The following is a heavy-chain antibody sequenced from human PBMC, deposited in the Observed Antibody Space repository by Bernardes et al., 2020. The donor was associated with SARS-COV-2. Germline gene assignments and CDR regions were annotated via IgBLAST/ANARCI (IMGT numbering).Heavy chain of an antibody. V-gene: IGHV5-51*01. J-gene: IGHJ5*02. CDR2: IFPGDSDT. CDR3: ARQGAYNNNWFDP. CDR1: GYRFSDYW. D-gene: IGHD1-1*01. Sequence: GESLKISCQGSGYRFSDYWIAWVRQRPGRGLEWMGIIFPGDSDTRYSPSFQGQVTISADKSISTAYLQWSSLQASDTAIYYCARQGAYNNNWFDPWGQGTLVTVSS.